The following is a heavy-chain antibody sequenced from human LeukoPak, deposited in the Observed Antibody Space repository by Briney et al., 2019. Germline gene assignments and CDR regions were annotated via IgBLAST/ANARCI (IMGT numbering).Heavy chain of an antibody. J-gene: IGHJ5*02. Sequence: GASVKVSCKASGYTFTSYGISWVRQAPGQGLEWMGWISAYNGNTNYAQKLRGRVTMTTDTSTSTAYMELRSLRSDDTAVYYCARDAQVWFGELLYWFDPWGQGTLVTVSS. D-gene: IGHD3-10*01. CDR1: GYTFTSYG. CDR2: ISAYNGNT. CDR3: ARDAQVWFGELLYWFDP. V-gene: IGHV1-18*01.